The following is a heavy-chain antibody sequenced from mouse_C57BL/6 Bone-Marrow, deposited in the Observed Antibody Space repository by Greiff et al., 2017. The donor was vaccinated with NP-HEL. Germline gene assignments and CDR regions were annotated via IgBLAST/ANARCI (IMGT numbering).Heavy chain of an antibody. V-gene: IGHV1-63*01. J-gene: IGHJ2*01. CDR2: IYPGGGYT. Sequence: ESGAELVRPGTSVKMSCKASGYTFTNYWIGWAKQRPGHGLEWIGDIYPGGGYTNYNEKFKGKATLTADKSSSTAYMQFSSLTSEDSAIYYCARDGSSYFDYWGQGTTLTVSS. CDR3: ARDGSSYFDY. D-gene: IGHD1-1*01. CDR1: GYTFTNYW.